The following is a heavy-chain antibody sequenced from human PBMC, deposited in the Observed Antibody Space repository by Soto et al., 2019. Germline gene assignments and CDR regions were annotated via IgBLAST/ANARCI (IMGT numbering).Heavy chain of an antibody. D-gene: IGHD6-19*01. CDR1: GGTFSSYA. J-gene: IGHJ4*02. V-gene: IGHV1-69*13. CDR3: ARWGSSGSGAYYFDY. Sequence: SVKVSCKASGGTFSSYAISCVRQAPGQGLEWMGGIIPIFGTANYAQKFQGRVTITADESTSTAYMELSSLRSEDTAVYYCARWGSSGSGAYYFDYWGQGTLVTVSS. CDR2: IIPIFGTA.